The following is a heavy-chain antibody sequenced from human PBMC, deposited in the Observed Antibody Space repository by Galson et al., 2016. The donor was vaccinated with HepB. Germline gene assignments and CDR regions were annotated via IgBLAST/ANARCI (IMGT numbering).Heavy chain of an antibody. J-gene: IGHJ3*02. CDR2: VYWDDYK. CDR3: AHSPTAVSDNFDAFDI. Sequence: PALVTPTQTLTLTCTFSGFSLRTSGEGVGWIRQPPGKALEWLALVYWDDYKRYSPSLMSRLTITKDTSKNQVVLTMANIDLVDTVTYYCAHSPTAVSDNFDAFDIWGQGTMVTVSS. CDR1: GFSLRTSGEG. V-gene: IGHV2-5*02. D-gene: IGHD6-19*01.